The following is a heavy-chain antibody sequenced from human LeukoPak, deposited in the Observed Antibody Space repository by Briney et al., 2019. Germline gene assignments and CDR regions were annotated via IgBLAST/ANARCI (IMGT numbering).Heavy chain of an antibody. Sequence: ASVKVSCKASGYTFTSYGISWVRQAPGQGLEWMGWISAYNGNTNYAQKLQGRVTMTTDTSTSTAYMELRSLRSEDTAVYYCARDKFGSTIFGVVISPSSMNYYYGMDVWGQGTTVTVSS. CDR2: ISAYNGNT. D-gene: IGHD3-3*01. CDR3: ARDKFGSTIFGVVISPSSMNYYYGMDV. J-gene: IGHJ6*02. CDR1: GYTFTSYG. V-gene: IGHV1-18*01.